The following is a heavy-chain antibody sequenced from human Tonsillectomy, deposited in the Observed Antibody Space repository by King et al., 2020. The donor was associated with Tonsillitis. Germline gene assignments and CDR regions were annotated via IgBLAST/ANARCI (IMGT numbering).Heavy chain of an antibody. CDR2: IYYSGST. J-gene: IGHJ4*02. CDR1: GGSISSSSYY. CDR3: ARHSDVIAARHFDY. V-gene: IGHV4-39*01. Sequence: LQLQESGPGLVKPSETLSLTCTVSGGSISSSSYYWGWIRQPPGKGLEGIGSIYYSGSTYYNPSLKSRVTISVDTSKNQFSLKLSSVTAADTAVYYCARHSDVIAARHFDYWGQGTLVTVSS. D-gene: IGHD6-6*01.